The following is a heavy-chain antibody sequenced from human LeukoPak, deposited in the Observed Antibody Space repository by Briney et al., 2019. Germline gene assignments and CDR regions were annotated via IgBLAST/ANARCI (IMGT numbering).Heavy chain of an antibody. D-gene: IGHD3-22*01. CDR3: ARDCSGRDSSGYQDGFDY. Sequence: ASVKVSCMASGYTFTSYYMHWVRQAPGQGLEWMGIINPSGGSTSYAQKFQGRVTMTRDTSTSTVYMELSSLRSEDTAVYYCARDCSGRDSSGYQDGFDYWGQGTLVTVSS. CDR1: GYTFTSYY. CDR2: INPSGGST. V-gene: IGHV1-46*01. J-gene: IGHJ4*02.